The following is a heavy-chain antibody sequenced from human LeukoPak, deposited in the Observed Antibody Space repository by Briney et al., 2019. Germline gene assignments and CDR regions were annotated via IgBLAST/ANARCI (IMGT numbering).Heavy chain of an antibody. CDR2: VSYDGSNK. CDR3: ARAVMSEAGPQYYYYGMDV. J-gene: IGHJ6*02. Sequence: GGSLRLSCAASGFTFSSYAMHWVRQAPGKGLEWVAVVSYDGSNKYYADSVKGRFTIPRDNSKNTLYLQMNSLRAEDTAVYYCARAVMSEAGPQYYYYGMDVWGQGTTVTVSS. CDR1: GFTFSSYA. V-gene: IGHV3-30-3*01. D-gene: IGHD6-19*01.